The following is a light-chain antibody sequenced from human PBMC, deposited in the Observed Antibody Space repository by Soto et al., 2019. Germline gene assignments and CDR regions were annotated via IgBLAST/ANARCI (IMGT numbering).Light chain of an antibody. CDR3: QHYNSYGT. Sequence: DIQMTQSPSTLSASVGDRVTIARRASQSISGWLAWYQQKPGKAPKLLIYHASSLETGVPSRFSGSGSGTEFTLTISGLQPDDFATYYCQHYNSYGTFGQGTKVDIK. J-gene: IGKJ1*01. CDR2: HAS. CDR1: QSISGW. V-gene: IGKV1-5*01.